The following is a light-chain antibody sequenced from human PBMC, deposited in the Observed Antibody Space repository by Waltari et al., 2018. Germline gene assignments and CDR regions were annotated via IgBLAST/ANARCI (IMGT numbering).Light chain of an antibody. V-gene: IGKV4-1*01. CDR2: WAS. CDR3: QQYYSTPLT. J-gene: IGKJ4*01. Sequence: DIVMTQSPDSLAVSLGERATTNLKSRQSVLYSSNNKNYLAWYQQKPGQPPKLLIYWASTRESGVPDRFSGSGSGTDFTLTISSLQAADVAVYYCQQYYSTPLTFGGGTKVEIK. CDR1: QSVLYSSNNKNY.